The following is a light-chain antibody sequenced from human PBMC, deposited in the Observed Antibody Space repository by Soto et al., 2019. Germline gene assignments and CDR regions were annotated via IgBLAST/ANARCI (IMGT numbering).Light chain of an antibody. J-gene: IGKJ1*01. CDR2: DAS. CDR1: QSVSSY. Sequence: IVLTQSPATLSLSPGERATLSCRASQSVSSYLAWYQQKPGQAPRLLIYDASNRATGIPARFSGSGSGTDFTLTISRLEPEDFAVYYCQQYGSSGTLGQGTKVDIK. CDR3: QQYGSSGT. V-gene: IGKV3-11*01.